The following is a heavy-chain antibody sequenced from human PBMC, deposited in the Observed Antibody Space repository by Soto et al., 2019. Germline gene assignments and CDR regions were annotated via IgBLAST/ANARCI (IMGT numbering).Heavy chain of an antibody. CDR2: ISGYNGNQ. CDR3: ARDLIFCDFWSGNQPTDHYGMDV. J-gene: IGHJ6*02. CDR1: GYIFTTYG. V-gene: IGHV1-18*01. Sequence: ASVKVSCKTSGYIFTTYGLSWVRQAPGQGLEWMGWISGYNGNQIYAQKFQGRVTMSTDTSTGTAYVEMRSLRSDDTAVYYCARDLIFCDFWSGNQPTDHYGMDVWGQGTTVTVSS. D-gene: IGHD3-3*01.